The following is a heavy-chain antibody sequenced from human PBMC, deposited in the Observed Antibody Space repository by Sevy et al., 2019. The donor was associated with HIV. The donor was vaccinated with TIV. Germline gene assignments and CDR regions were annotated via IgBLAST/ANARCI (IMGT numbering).Heavy chain of an antibody. D-gene: IGHD5-18*01. CDR3: ARSENLDTAPIGS. V-gene: IGHV4-59*01. CDR1: GASITDNY. J-gene: IGHJ4*02. Sequence: SETLSLTCSVSGASITDNYWTWIRQPPGKGLEWIGYQFYCGSTNYNPSLKSRVTISLDTSRNQFSLRLRSVTAADTAVYYCARSENLDTAPIGSWGQGTLVSVSS. CDR2: QFYCGST.